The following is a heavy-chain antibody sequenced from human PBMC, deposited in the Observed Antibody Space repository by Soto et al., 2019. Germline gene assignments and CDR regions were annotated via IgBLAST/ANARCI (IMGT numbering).Heavy chain of an antibody. J-gene: IGHJ4*02. V-gene: IGHV3-23*01. D-gene: IGHD6-13*01. CDR1: GFTFNTYA. CDR3: AKSLAPWEYASSWYYFDY. Sequence: GGSLRLSCAASGFTFNTYAISWVRQAPGKGLEWVSAISGSGGSTYYADSVKGRFTISRDNSKSTLYLQMNSLRAEDTAPYYCAKSLAPWEYASSWYYFDYWGQGTLVTVSS. CDR2: ISGSGGST.